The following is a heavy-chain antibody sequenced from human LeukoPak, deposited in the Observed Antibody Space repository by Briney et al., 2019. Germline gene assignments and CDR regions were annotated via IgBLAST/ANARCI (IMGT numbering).Heavy chain of an antibody. V-gene: IGHV4-30-2*03. CDR2: IYYSGST. CDR3: ARGPYCSGGSCYSSNWFDP. Sequence: SSETLSLTCAVSGGSISSGGYSWSWIRQPPGKGLEWIGSIYYSGSTYYNPSLKSRVTISVDTSKNQFSLKLSSATAADTAVYYCARGPYCSGGSCYSSNWFDPWGQGTLVTVSS. J-gene: IGHJ5*02. D-gene: IGHD2-15*01. CDR1: GGSISSGGYS.